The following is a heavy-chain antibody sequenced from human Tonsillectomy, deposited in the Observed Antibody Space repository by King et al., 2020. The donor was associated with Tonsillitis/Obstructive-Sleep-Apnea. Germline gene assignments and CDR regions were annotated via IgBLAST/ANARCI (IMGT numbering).Heavy chain of an antibody. Sequence: QLVQSGAEVKKPGASVKVSCKASGYTFTSYDITWVRQAPGQGLEWMGWSRPNIGDTNYAQKLQGRVTMTSDTSTSTAYMELRSLRSDDTAVYYCARDYYDSSGYYHGYFQHWGQGTLVTVSS. V-gene: IGHV1-18*01. CDR2: SRPNIGDT. CDR3: ARDYYDSSGYYHGYFQH. J-gene: IGHJ1*01. D-gene: IGHD3-22*01. CDR1: GYTFTSYD.